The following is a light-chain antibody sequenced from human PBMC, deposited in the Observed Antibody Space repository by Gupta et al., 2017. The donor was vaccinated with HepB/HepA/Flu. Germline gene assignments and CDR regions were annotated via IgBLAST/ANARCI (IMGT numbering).Light chain of an antibody. Sequence: IQMTQSPSSLSASVGDRVTITCRASHDINSWLAWYQQKPEKSPKSLIYVASSSQSGVPSRFSGSGSGTNFTLTISSLQPEDFATYYCQQYKNYPRTFGQGTKVEIK. J-gene: IGKJ1*01. V-gene: IGKV1D-16*01. CDR2: VAS. CDR1: HDINSW. CDR3: QQYKNYPRT.